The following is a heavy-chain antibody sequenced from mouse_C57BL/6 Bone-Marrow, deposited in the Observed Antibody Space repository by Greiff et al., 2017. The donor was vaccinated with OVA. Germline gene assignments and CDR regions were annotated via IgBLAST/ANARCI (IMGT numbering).Heavy chain of an antibody. Sequence: EVQLVESGGGLVQPGDSLSLSCAASGFTFTNSYMSWVRQPPGKALEWLAFIRNKPNGSTTEYSASVKGRFTISRDDSQSILYLQMNALRAEDSATEYCGRYKGRVAVVYFDYWGQGTALTVSS. J-gene: IGHJ2*01. V-gene: IGHV7-3*01. D-gene: IGHD1-1*01. CDR1: GFTFTNSY. CDR2: IRNKPNGSTT. CDR3: GRYKGRVAVVYFDY.